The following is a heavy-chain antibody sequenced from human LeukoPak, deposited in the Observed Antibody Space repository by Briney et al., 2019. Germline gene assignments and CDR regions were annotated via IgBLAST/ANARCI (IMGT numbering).Heavy chain of an antibody. V-gene: IGHV4-59*01. CDR2: IYYSGST. CDR1: GGSISSYY. CDR3: ARMLGYGTYYFDY. Sequence: SETLTLTCTVSGGSISSYYWSWIRQPPGQGLEWIGYIYYSGSTNYNPSLKSRVTISVDTSKNQFSLKLSPVTAADTAVYYCARMLGYGTYYFDYWGQGTLVTVSS. D-gene: IGHD1-1*01. J-gene: IGHJ4*02.